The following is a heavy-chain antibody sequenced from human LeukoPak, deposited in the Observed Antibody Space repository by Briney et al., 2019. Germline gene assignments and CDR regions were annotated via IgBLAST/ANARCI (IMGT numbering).Heavy chain of an antibody. Sequence: GGSLRLSCAASGFTFGSNWMSWVRQAAGKGLEWVANINPDGSTRLYVGSGKGRFTISRDNAKNSLYLEMNSLRDEDTALYYCVRGDKSSGWWFDPWGQGTRVTVSS. J-gene: IGHJ5*02. CDR3: VRGDKSSGWWFDP. CDR1: GFTFGSNW. D-gene: IGHD2-15*01. V-gene: IGHV3-7*01. CDR2: INPDGSTR.